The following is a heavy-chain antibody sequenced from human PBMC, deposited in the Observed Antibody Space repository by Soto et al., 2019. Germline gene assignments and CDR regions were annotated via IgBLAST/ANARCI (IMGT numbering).Heavy chain of an antibody. Sequence: GSLRLSGAASGFTFSSYAMGWVRQGPGKGLEWVAVVSIGGSTHYADSVRGRFTISRDNSKNTLSLQMNSLTAEDTAVYFCAKRRGAGGHFDYWGQGALVTVSS. D-gene: IGHD2-15*01. CDR1: GFTFSSYA. CDR3: AKRRGAGGHFDY. J-gene: IGHJ4*02. V-gene: IGHV3-23*01. CDR2: VSIGGST.